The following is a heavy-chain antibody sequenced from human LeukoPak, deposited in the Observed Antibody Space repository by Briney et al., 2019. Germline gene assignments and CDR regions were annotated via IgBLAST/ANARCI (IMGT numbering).Heavy chain of an antibody. J-gene: IGHJ4*02. CDR2: ISGSGGST. CDR1: GFTFSSYA. Sequence: PGGSLRLSCAASGFTFSSYAMSWVRQAPGKGLEWVSAISGSGGSTYYAASVKGRFTISRDNSKNTLYLQMNSLRAEDTAVFYCAKVPRCCSSTSCYAGYFEYWGQGTLVTVSS. D-gene: IGHD2-2*01. CDR3: AKVPRCCSSTSCYAGYFEY. V-gene: IGHV3-23*01.